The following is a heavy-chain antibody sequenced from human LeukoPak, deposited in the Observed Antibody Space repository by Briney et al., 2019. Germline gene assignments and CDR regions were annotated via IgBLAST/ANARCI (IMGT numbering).Heavy chain of an antibody. CDR1: GGTFISYA. V-gene: IGHV1-69*01. CDR2: IIPIFGTA. D-gene: IGHD2-2*01. J-gene: IGHJ5*02. Sequence: GASLKVSCKASGGTFISYAISWVRQAPGRGLEWMGGIIPIFGTANYAQKFQGRVTITADQSTSTAYMELSILRSEDTDVYYRARERGDIVVVPAAGLYNWFDPWGQGTPVPVSS. CDR3: ARERGDIVVVPAAGLYNWFDP.